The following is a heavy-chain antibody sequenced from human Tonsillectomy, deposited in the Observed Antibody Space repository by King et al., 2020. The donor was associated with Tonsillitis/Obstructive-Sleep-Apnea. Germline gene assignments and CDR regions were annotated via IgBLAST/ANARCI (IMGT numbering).Heavy chain of an antibody. Sequence: HVQLVESGGGVVQPGRSLRLSCAASKFTFSSYAMHWVRQAPGKGLEWVAVISYDGSNKYYADSVKGRFTISRDNSKNTLYLQMNSLRAEDTAVYYCARDRTLEYSYGLSYYYFYGMYVWGEGATGTVSS. CDR1: KFTFSSYA. J-gene: IGHJ6*04. CDR3: ARDRTLEYSYGLSYYYFYGMYV. CDR2: ISYDGSNK. V-gene: IGHV3-30*04. D-gene: IGHD5-18*01.